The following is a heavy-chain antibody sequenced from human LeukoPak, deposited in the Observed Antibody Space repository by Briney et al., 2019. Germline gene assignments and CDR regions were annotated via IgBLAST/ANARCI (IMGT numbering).Heavy chain of an antibody. V-gene: IGHV1-8*01. CDR2: MNPNSGNT. Sequence: ASVKVSCKASGYTFTSYDINWVRQATGQGLEWMGWMNPNSGNTGYAQKFQGRVTMTRNTSISTAYMELSSLRSEDTAVYHCTRGSLIVPRMDVWGKGTTVTVSS. CDR3: TRGSLIVPRMDV. CDR1: GYTFTSYD. J-gene: IGHJ6*03. D-gene: IGHD2-8*01.